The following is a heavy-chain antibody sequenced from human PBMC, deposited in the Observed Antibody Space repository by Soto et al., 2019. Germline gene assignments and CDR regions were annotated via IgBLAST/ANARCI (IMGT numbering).Heavy chain of an antibody. CDR3: ARNGPVDYGDYVWFDP. D-gene: IGHD4-17*01. V-gene: IGHV1-18*01. CDR1: GYTFTSYG. J-gene: IGHJ5*02. Sequence: ASVKVSFKASGYTFTSYGISWVRQAPGQGLEWMGWISAYNGNTNYAQKLQGRVTMTTDTSTSTAYMELRSLRSDDTAVYYCARNGPVDYGDYVWFDPWGQGTLVTVSS. CDR2: ISAYNGNT.